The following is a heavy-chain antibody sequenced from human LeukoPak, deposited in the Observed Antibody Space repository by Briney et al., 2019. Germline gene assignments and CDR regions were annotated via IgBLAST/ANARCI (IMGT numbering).Heavy chain of an antibody. CDR1: GFIFIGYG. D-gene: IGHD3-9*01. Sequence: RTGGSLRLSCAASGFIFIGYGMHWVRQAPGKGLEWVANIKQDGSEKYYVDSVKGRFTISRDNAKNSLYLQMNSLRAEDTAVYYCARDVGGYYDILTGYSGNWFDPWGQGTLVTVSS. J-gene: IGHJ5*02. CDR3: ARDVGGYYDILTGYSGNWFDP. CDR2: IKQDGSEK. V-gene: IGHV3-7*01.